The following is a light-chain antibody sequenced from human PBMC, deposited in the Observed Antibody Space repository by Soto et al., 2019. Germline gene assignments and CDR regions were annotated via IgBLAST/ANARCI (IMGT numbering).Light chain of an antibody. Sequence: EIVLTQSPGTLSLSPGETATLPCRASETVDTSSLGWYQQKPGRAPSLLIYSASRRATGIPDRFDASGSATDFTLTISRLEPEDFAVYYCHQYGSSPLTFGGGTKVEI. CDR1: ETVDTSS. CDR2: SAS. J-gene: IGKJ4*01. CDR3: HQYGSSPLT. V-gene: IGKV3-20*01.